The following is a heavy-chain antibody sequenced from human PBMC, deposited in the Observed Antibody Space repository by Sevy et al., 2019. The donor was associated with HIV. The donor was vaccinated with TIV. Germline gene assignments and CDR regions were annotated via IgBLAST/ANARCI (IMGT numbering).Heavy chain of an antibody. J-gene: IGHJ6*02. Sequence: GGSLRLSCAASGFTFSPYGMTWVRQAPGKGLEWVSSISGSGAFTHYADSVKGRYTICRDNSKNILYLQMNSLRAEDTAVYYCARLGGYEDTYYYYAMDVWGQGTTVTVSS. CDR2: ISGSGAFT. CDR1: GFTFSPYG. CDR3: ARLGGYEDTYYYYAMDV. D-gene: IGHD5-12*01. V-gene: IGHV3-23*01.